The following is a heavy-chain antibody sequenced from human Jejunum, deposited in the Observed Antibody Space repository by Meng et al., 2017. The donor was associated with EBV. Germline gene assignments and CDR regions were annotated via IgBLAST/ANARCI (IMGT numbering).Heavy chain of an antibody. CDR1: GGSLSSGGYY. V-gene: IGHV4-61*08. Sequence: PGLCKPSEPLALTRTVSGGSLSSGGYYWSWIRQPPGKGLEWIGYIYNSESTNYKSSLKSRVTISADTSKNQFSLRLSSVTAADTAVYYCARDQNGSYFAYWGQGTLVTVSS. D-gene: IGHD1-26*01. CDR3: ARDQNGSYFAY. CDR2: IYNSEST. J-gene: IGHJ4*02.